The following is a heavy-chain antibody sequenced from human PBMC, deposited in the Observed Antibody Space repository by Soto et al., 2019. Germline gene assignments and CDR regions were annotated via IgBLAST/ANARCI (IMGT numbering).Heavy chain of an antibody. CDR3: ARGGGYCSSTSCYGDPAEYFQH. Sequence: GGSLRLSCAASGFTFSSYWMSWVRQAPGKGLEWVANIKQDGSEKYYVDSVKGRFTIARDNAKNSLYLQMNSLRAEDTAVYYCARGGGYCSSTSCYGDPAEYFQHWGQGTLVTVSS. CDR2: IKQDGSEK. CDR1: GFTFSSYW. V-gene: IGHV3-7*01. J-gene: IGHJ1*01. D-gene: IGHD2-2*01.